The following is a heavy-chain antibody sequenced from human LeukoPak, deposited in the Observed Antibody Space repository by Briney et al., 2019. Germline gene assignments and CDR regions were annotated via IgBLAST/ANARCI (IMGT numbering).Heavy chain of an antibody. V-gene: IGHV4-34*01. Sequence: SETLSLTCTVYGGSLSGYYWSRIRQPPGKGLEWIGEINHSGSTKYSPSLKSRVTVSVDTSKNQFSLRLSSVTAADTAVYYCAGGERSNQLLKQYFQFWGQGTLVTVSS. D-gene: IGHD2-2*01. CDR3: AGGERSNQLLKQYFQF. J-gene: IGHJ4*02. CDR2: INHSGST. CDR1: GGSLSGYY.